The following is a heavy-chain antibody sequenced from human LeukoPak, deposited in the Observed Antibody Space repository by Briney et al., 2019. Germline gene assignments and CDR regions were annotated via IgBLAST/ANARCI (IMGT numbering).Heavy chain of an antibody. Sequence: GGSLRLSCAASGFTFSTYAMHWVRQAPGKGLECVAVISYDGSNKYYADSVKGRFTISRDNSKNTLYLQMNSLRPEDTAVYYCAKDVERLDYFDYCGQGTLVTVSS. V-gene: IGHV3-30*04. CDR1: GFTFSTYA. CDR2: ISYDGSNK. CDR3: AKDVERLDYFDY. J-gene: IGHJ4*02. D-gene: IGHD3-9*01.